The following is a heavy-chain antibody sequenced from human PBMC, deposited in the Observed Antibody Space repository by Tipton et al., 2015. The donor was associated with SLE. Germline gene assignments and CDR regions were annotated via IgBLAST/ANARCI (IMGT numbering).Heavy chain of an antibody. D-gene: IGHD3-16*01. Sequence: GLVKPSETLSLTCTVSGGSIRSYYWSWIRQPPGKGLEWIGYIYSSGSTNYNPSLKTRVTISVDQSKNQFSLKLDSVTAADTAVYFCARGVRSWGQGTLVTVTS. CDR2: IYSSGST. CDR1: GGSIRSYY. CDR3: ARGVRS. J-gene: IGHJ4*02. V-gene: IGHV4-59*12.